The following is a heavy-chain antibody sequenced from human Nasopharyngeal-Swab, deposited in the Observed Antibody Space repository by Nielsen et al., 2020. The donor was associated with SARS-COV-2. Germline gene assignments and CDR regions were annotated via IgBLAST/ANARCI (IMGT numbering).Heavy chain of an antibody. Sequence: WIRQPPGKGLEWIGEIYHSGSTNYNPSLKSRVTISVDKSKNQFSLKLSSVTAADTAVYYCARANPEPSTSSGWYGRLVHYFDYRGQGTLVTVSS. CDR2: IYHSGST. CDR3: ARANPEPSTSSGWYGRLVHYFDY. D-gene: IGHD6-19*01. J-gene: IGHJ4*02. V-gene: IGHV4-4*02.